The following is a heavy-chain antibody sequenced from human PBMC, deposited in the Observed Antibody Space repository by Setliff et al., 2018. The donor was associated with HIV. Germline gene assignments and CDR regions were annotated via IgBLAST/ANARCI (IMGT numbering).Heavy chain of an antibody. D-gene: IGHD1-26*01. V-gene: IGHV4-34*01. CDR3: ARGGGYNDWYFDY. J-gene: IGHJ4*02. CDR2: INHSGST. Sequence: KPSETLSLTCTVSGGSISSHYWSWIRQPPGKGLEWIGEINHSGSTNYNSSLKSRVTISVDTSKNQFSLKLSSVTAADTAVYYCARGGGYNDWYFDYWGQGALVTVSS. CDR1: GGSISSHY.